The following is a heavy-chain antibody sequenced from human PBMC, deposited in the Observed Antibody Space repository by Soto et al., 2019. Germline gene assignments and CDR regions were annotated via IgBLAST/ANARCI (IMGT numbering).Heavy chain of an antibody. Sequence: GESLKISCKGSGYSFASHWVAWVRQMPEKGLEWIGTTYPGDSETKSSSAFRGHVPISADTSVSTAYLQWRSLEATDSAIYYCARYSGSYWHYLDFWGQGTLVTVSS. V-gene: IGHV5-51*01. CDR2: TYPGDSET. D-gene: IGHD1-26*01. CDR1: GYSFASHW. J-gene: IGHJ4*02. CDR3: ARYSGSYWHYLDF.